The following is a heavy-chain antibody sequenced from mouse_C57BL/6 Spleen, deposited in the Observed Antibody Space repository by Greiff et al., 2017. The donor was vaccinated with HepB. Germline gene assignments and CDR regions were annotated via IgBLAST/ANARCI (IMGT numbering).Heavy chain of an antibody. CDR3: AREGYYWFAY. V-gene: IGHV1-4*01. Sequence: VQLQQSGAELARPGASVKMSCKASGYTFTSYTMHWVKQRPGQGLEWIGYINPSSGYTKYNQKFKAKATLTADKSSSTAYMQRSSLTSEDSAVYYCAREGYYWFAYWGQGTLVTVSA. J-gene: IGHJ3*01. D-gene: IGHD2-3*01. CDR1: GYTFTSYT. CDR2: INPSSGYT.